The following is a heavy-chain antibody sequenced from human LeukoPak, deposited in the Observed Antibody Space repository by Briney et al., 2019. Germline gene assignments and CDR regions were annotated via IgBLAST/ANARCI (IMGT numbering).Heavy chain of an antibody. J-gene: IGHJ4*02. CDR1: GYTFTSDY. V-gene: IGHV1-46*01. CDR3: AVPLATAYLDY. D-gene: IGHD6-13*01. Sequence: GASVEVSCKASGYTFTSDYMHWVRQAPGQGLEWMGIINPSGGSTSYAQKFQGRVTMTSDTSTSTVYLELSSLRSEDTAVFYCAVPLATAYLDYWGQGTLVTVSS. CDR2: INPSGGST.